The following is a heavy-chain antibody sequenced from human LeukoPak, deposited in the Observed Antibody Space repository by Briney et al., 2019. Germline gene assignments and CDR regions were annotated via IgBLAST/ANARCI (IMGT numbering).Heavy chain of an antibody. V-gene: IGHV1-18*04. CDR2: ISAYNGNT. Sequence: ASVKVSCKASGYTFTSYGISWVRQAPGQGLEWMGWISAYNGNTNYAQKLQGRVTMTTDTSTSTAYMELRSLRSDDTAVYYCARDTCMITFGGVIVKAHGDAFDIWGQGTMVTVSS. CDR1: GYTFTSYG. J-gene: IGHJ3*02. CDR3: ARDTCMITFGGVIVKAHGDAFDI. D-gene: IGHD3-16*02.